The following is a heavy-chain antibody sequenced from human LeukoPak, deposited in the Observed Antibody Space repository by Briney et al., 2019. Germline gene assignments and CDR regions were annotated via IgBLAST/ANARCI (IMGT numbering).Heavy chain of an antibody. D-gene: IGHD1-1*01. CDR3: ARDWMNWFDP. Sequence: PSQTLSLTCTVSGGSISSGSYYWSWIRQPAGKGLEWIGRIYTSGSTNYNPSLKSRVTISVDTSKNQFSLKLSSVTAADTAVYYCARDWMNWFDPWGQGTLVTVSS. J-gene: IGHJ5*02. CDR2: IYTSGST. V-gene: IGHV4-61*02. CDR1: GGSISSGSYY.